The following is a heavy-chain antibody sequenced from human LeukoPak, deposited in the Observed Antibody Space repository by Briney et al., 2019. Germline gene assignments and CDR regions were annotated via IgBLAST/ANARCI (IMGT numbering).Heavy chain of an antibody. CDR2: IRSKTNNYAT. V-gene: IGHV3-73*01. J-gene: IGHJ6*04. Sequence: GGSLRLSCAASGFTFSGSTVHWVRQASGKGLEWVGRIRSKTNNYATAYSASVKGRFTISRDDSKNTAYLQMNSLRTEDTAVYYCAELGITMIGGVWGKGTTVTISS. D-gene: IGHD3-10*02. CDR3: AELGITMIGGV. CDR1: GFTFSGST.